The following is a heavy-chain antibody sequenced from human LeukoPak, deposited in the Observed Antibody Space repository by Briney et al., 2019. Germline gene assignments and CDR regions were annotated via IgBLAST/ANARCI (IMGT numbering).Heavy chain of an antibody. V-gene: IGHV1-2*02. Sequence: ASVKVSCKASGYTFTGYYMHWVRQAPGQGLEWMGWINPNSGGTNYAQKFQGRVTMTRDTSISTAYMELSSLRSEDTAVYYCATGAIQAGATGDYYMDVWGKGTTVTVSS. CDR2: INPNSGGT. J-gene: IGHJ6*03. D-gene: IGHD5-18*01. CDR1: GYTFTGYY. CDR3: ATGAIQAGATGDYYMDV.